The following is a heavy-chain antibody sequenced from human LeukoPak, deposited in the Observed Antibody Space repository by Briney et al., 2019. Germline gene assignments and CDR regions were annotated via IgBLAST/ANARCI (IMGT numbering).Heavy chain of an antibody. CDR3: ATNILLPTYDYFDY. CDR1: GFTFSNV. J-gene: IGHJ4*02. V-gene: IGHV3-23*01. Sequence: GGSLRLSCVASGFTFSNVMAWVRQAPGKGLEWVSTTSTSAGSAYYADSVKGRFTISRDNSKNTLYLQMSGLRAEGTALYYCATNILLPTYDYFDYWGPGTLVTVSS. CDR2: TSTSAGSA. D-gene: IGHD3-22*01.